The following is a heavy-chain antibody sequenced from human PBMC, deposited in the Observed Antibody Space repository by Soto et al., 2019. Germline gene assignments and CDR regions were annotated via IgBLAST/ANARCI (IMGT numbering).Heavy chain of an antibody. V-gene: IGHV3-23*01. D-gene: IGHD3-10*01. Sequence: GGSLRLSCAASRFTFRNYGMSWVRQDPGKGLEWVSGISPTGEQRFYVDSVKGRFFISRDNSQNMLSLEMSNLRADDTAVYYCAKRYGSGSYRDFNSYYGMDIWGQGTSVTVSS. J-gene: IGHJ6*02. CDR1: RFTFRNYG. CDR3: AKRYGSGSYRDFNSYYGMDI. CDR2: ISPTGEQR.